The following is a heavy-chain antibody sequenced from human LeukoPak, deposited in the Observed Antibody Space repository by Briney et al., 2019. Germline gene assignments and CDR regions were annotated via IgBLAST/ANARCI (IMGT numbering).Heavy chain of an antibody. D-gene: IGHD3-22*01. Sequence: GGSLRLSCAASGFTFSNAWMNWVRQAPGKGLEWVSYISSSGSTIYYADSVKGRFTISRDNSKNSLYLQMNSLRTEDTALYYCAKDIGYDSSGYSGFYFDYWGQGTLVTVSS. V-gene: IGHV3-48*04. CDR3: AKDIGYDSSGYSGFYFDY. CDR1: GFTFSNAW. J-gene: IGHJ4*02. CDR2: ISSSGSTI.